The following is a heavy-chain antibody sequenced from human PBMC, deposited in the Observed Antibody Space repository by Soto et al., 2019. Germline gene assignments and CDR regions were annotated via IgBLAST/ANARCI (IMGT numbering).Heavy chain of an antibody. D-gene: IGHD6-6*01. CDR1: VFTFSSYA. Sequence: GGSLRLSCAASVFTFSSYAMSWVRQAPGKGLEWVSAISGSGGSTYYADSVKGRFTISRDNSKNTLYLQMNSLRAEDTAVYYCAKVPVRSSGAFDIWGQGTMVTVSS. CDR3: AKVPVRSSGAFDI. J-gene: IGHJ3*02. CDR2: ISGSGGST. V-gene: IGHV3-23*01.